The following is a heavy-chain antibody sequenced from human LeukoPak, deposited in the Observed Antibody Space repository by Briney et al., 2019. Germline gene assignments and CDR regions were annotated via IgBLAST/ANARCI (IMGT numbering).Heavy chain of an antibody. Sequence: ASVKVSCKASGYTFTSHAITWVRQAPGQGLEWMGWISGYNGNTNYAQKYQGRVTMTTDTSTSTAYMELRSLRSDDTAVYYCARDAGYYDSRGAFDIWGQGTMVTVSS. J-gene: IGHJ3*02. D-gene: IGHD3-22*01. CDR2: ISGYNGNT. V-gene: IGHV1-18*01. CDR1: GYTFTSHA. CDR3: ARDAGYYDSRGAFDI.